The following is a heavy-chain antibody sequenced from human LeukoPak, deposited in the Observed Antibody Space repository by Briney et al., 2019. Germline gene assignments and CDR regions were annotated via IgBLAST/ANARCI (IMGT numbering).Heavy chain of an antibody. CDR3: ARALNPLTGTYYFDY. CDR1: GASINSHY. V-gene: IGHV4-4*07. Sequence: SETLSLTCSASGASINSHYWTWIRQPAGKGLEWIGRIYISGSTNYSPSLKSRVTMSVDTSKNQFSLNLISVTAADTAVYYCARALNPLTGTYYFDYWGQGTLVTVSS. CDR2: IYISGST. J-gene: IGHJ4*02. D-gene: IGHD4/OR15-4a*01.